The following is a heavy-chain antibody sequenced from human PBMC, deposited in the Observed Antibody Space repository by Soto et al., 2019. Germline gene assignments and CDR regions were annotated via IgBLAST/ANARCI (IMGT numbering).Heavy chain of an antibody. CDR2: IVNHGGRK. D-gene: IGHD1-1*01. V-gene: IGHV3-33*01. J-gene: IGHJ4*02. Sequence: QVPLVESGGGVVQPGTSLRLSCAASGFWFSRFGMHWVRQSPGKGLEWVAVIVNHGGRKDYADAVRGRFTISRDNSRTTLFLEMSSLRVEDMAIYYCARDDEYADNGLDYWGQGNLVTVSS. CDR1: GFWFSRFG. CDR3: ARDDEYADNGLDY.